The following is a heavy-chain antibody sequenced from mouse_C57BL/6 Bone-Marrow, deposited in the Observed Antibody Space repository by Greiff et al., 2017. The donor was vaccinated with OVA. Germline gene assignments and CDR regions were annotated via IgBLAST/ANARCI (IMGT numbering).Heavy chain of an antibody. J-gene: IGHJ3*01. V-gene: IGHV14-3*01. CDR1: GFNIKNTY. D-gene: IGHD2-3*01. Sequence: EVQLQESVAELVRPGASVKLSCTASGFNIKNTYMHWVKQRPEQGLEWIGRIDPANGNTKYAPKFQGKATITADTSSNTAYLQLSSLTSEDTAIYYCASGLLYDGYYVGAWFAYWGQGTLVTVSA. CDR2: IDPANGNT. CDR3: ASGLLYDGYYVGAWFAY.